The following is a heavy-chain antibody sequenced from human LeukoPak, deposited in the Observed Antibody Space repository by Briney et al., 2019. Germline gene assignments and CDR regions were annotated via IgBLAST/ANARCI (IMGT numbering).Heavy chain of an antibody. J-gene: IGHJ3*02. Sequence: SETLSLTCAVYGGSFSDYYWSWIRQPPGKGLEWIGEINHSGSTNYNPSLKSRVTISVDTSKNQFSLKLSSVTAADTAVYYCASAYSSGGAFDIWGQGTMVTVSS. D-gene: IGHD6-25*01. CDR2: INHSGST. CDR3: ASAYSSGGAFDI. CDR1: GGSFSDYY. V-gene: IGHV4-34*01.